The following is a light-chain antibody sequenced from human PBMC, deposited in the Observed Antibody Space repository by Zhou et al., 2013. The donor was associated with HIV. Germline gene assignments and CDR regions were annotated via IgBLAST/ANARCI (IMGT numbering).Light chain of an antibody. CDR3: QQYNNYPWT. CDR1: QSISSW. J-gene: IGKJ1*01. V-gene: IGKV1-5*03. Sequence: DIQMTQSPSTLSASAGDRVTITCRASQSISSWLAWYQQKPGKAPKLLIYKASSLESGVPSRFSGSRSGTEFTLTISSLQPDDLATYYCQQYNNYPWTFGQGTKVEIK. CDR2: KAS.